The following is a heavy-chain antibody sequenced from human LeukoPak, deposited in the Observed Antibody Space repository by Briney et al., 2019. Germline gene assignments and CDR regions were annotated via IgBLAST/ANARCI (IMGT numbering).Heavy chain of an antibody. CDR1: GGSISSSSFY. CDR2: IYYSGST. J-gene: IGHJ4*02. V-gene: IGHV4-39*01. D-gene: IGHD1-26*01. Sequence: SETLSLTCTVSGGSISSSSFYWGWLRQPPRTGLEWIGSIYYSGSTYYNPSLKSRVTISVDTSKNQFSLKLSSVTAADTAVYYCARLGGSYLAYWGQGTLVTVSS. CDR3: ARLGGSYLAY.